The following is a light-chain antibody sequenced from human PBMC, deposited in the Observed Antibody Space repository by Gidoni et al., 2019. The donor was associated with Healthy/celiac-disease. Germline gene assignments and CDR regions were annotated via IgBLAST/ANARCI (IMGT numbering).Light chain of an antibody. Sequence: EIVLTQSPGTLSLSPGERATLSCRASQSVSSSYLAWYQQKPGQAPRLLIYGASSRATGIPDRFSGSGSGTDFILTISRLETEDFAVYYCQQYGSSPTFGQGTKLEIK. CDR3: QQYGSSPT. V-gene: IGKV3-20*01. J-gene: IGKJ2*01. CDR1: QSVSSSY. CDR2: GAS.